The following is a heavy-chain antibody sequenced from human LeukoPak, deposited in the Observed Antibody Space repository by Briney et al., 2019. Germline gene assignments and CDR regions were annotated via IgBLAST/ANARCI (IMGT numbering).Heavy chain of an antibody. CDR1: XFTFSDYV. D-gene: IGHD6-19*01. J-gene: IGHJ4*02. CDR3: AREWTYSSGWSAAGY. V-gene: IGHV3-30*04. CDR2: IQYDGNK. Sequence: GRSLRLSCAASXFTFSDYVMHWVRQAPGKGLEWVALIQYDGNKFYADSVKGRFTISRDNSKNTLYLQMNSLRVEDTALYYCAREWTYSSGWSAAGYWGQGTLVAVSS.